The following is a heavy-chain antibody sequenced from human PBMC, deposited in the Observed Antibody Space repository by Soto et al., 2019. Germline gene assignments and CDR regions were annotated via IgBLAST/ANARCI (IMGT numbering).Heavy chain of an antibody. CDR2: ISSSGSTI. D-gene: IGHD3-3*01. Sequence: GGSLRLSCAASGFTFSDYYMSWIRQAPGKGLEWVSYISSSGSTIYYADSVKGRFTISRDNAKNSLNLQMNSLRAEDTAVYYCASVSLEWLLSSPGAFDIWGQGTMVTVSS. CDR1: GFTFSDYY. CDR3: ASVSLEWLLSSPGAFDI. J-gene: IGHJ3*02. V-gene: IGHV3-11*01.